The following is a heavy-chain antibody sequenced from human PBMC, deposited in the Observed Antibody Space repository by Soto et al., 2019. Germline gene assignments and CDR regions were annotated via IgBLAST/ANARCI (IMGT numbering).Heavy chain of an antibody. CDR3: VKALRETSRTDWYFDL. J-gene: IGHJ2*01. Sequence: GGSLRLSCSASGFTFSSYAMHWVRQAPGKGLEYVSAISSNGGSTYYADSVKGRFTISRDNSKNTLYLQMSSLRAEDTAVYYCVKALRETSRTDWYFDLWCRGPLVTVSS. CDR2: ISSNGGST. D-gene: IGHD2-2*01. CDR1: GFTFSSYA. V-gene: IGHV3-64D*06.